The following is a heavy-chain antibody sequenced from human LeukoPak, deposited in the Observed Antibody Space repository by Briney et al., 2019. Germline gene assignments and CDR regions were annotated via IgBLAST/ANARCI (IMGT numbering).Heavy chain of an antibody. D-gene: IGHD5-18*01. CDR2: IFHSGST. V-gene: IGHV4-4*02. Sequence: PSETLSLTCAVSGDSISSTNWWTWVRQPPGKRLEWFGEIFHSGSTNYNPSLKSRVSMSVDKSKNQFSLRLNSVTAADTAVYYCSRKDTPMIYFDCWGQGTLVTVSS. J-gene: IGHJ4*02. CDR1: GDSISSTNW. CDR3: SRKDTPMIYFDC.